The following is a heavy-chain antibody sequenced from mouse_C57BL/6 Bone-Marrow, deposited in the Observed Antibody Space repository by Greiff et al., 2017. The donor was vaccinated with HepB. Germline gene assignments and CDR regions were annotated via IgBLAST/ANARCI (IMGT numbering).Heavy chain of an antibody. CDR2: ISNLAYSI. J-gene: IGHJ1*03. CDR3: ARKEDYYGSSYWYFDV. Sequence: EVQLQQSGGGLVQPGGSLKLSCAASGFTFSDYGMAWVRQAPWKGPEWVAFISNLAYSIYYADTVTGRFTISRENAKNTLYLEMSSLRSEDTAMYYCARKEDYYGSSYWYFDVWGTGTTVTVSS. D-gene: IGHD1-1*01. CDR1: GFTFSDYG. V-gene: IGHV5-15*01.